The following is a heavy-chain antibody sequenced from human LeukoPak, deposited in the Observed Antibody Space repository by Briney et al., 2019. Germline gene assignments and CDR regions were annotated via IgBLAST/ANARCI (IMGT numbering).Heavy chain of an antibody. CDR2: IEGDGTQK. CDR3: ARDWVDTSEKVFDY. CDR1: GFTFSDYW. D-gene: IGHD5-18*01. J-gene: IGHJ4*02. V-gene: IGHV3-7*04. Sequence: GGSLRLSCAASGFTFSDYWMSWVRQAPGKRLEWVANIEGDGTQKYYVDSVKGRLTISRENAKNSVYLQMNSLRAEDTAVYYCARDWVDTSEKVFDYWGQGTLVTVSS.